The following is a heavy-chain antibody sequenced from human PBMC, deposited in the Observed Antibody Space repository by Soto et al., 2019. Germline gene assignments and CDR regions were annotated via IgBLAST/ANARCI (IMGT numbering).Heavy chain of an antibody. J-gene: IGHJ4*02. V-gene: IGHV6-1*01. D-gene: IGHD3-3*01. CDR2: TYYRSKWYN. Sequence: SQTLSRTCAISGDSVSSNSAAWNWIRQCPSRGLEWLGRTYYRSKWYNDYAVSVKSRITINPDTSKNQFSLQLSSVTPEDTAVYYCAIDITSFGVVIFDYWGQGTLVTVSS. CDR3: AIDITSFGVVIFDY. CDR1: GDSVSSNSAA.